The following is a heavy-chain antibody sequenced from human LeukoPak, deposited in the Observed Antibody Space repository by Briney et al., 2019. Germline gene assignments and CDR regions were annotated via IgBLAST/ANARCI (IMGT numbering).Heavy chain of an antibody. Sequence: ASVKVSRKASGYTFTSYGISWVRQAPGQGLEWMGWINPNSGGTNYAQKFQGRVTMTRDTSISTAYMELSRLRSDDTAVYYCARPSITIFGVVRVSAFDIWGQGTMVTVSS. CDR1: GYTFTSYG. V-gene: IGHV1-2*02. CDR2: INPNSGGT. D-gene: IGHD3-3*01. J-gene: IGHJ3*02. CDR3: ARPSITIFGVVRVSAFDI.